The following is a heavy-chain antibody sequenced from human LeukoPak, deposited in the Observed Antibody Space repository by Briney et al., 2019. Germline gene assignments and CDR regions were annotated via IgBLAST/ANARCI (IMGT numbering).Heavy chain of an antibody. CDR2: TNPNSDNT. CDR3: VRGHSGDFDY. J-gene: IGHJ4*02. Sequence: ASVKVSCTASGYTFTTYDINWVRQAPGQRLEWEGWTNPNSDNTGYAQKFQGRVTMTRNTSISTAYMELSSLRSEDTAVYYCVRGHSGDFDYWGPGTLVSVSS. CDR1: GYTFTTYD. D-gene: IGHD5-12*01. V-gene: IGHV1-8*01.